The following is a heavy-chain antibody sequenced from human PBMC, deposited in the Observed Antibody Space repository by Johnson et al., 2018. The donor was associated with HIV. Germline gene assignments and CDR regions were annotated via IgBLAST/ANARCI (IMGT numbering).Heavy chain of an antibody. V-gene: IGHV3-30*04. CDR2: ISYDGSNK. CDR3: AREAGTAFDI. CDR1: RFTFSSYA. J-gene: IGHJ3*02. Sequence: QVQLVESGGGLVQPGRSLRLSCAASRFTFSSYALHWVRQAPGKGLEWVAVISYDGSNKYYADSVKGRFTISRDNSKNTLYLQMNSLRAEDTAVYYCAREAGTAFDIWGQGTMVTVSS.